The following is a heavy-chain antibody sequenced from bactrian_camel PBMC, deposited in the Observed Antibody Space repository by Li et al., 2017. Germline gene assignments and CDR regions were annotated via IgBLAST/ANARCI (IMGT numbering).Heavy chain of an antibody. Sequence: HVQLVESGGDSVQAGGSLRLSCSTPGLTFDDEDMGWYRQGTGNECVLVSSISRRGLSYYADSVKGRFTVSVDAASDTMYLQMSSLKFEDTAMYHCVAPHPGWARLGKCEPNYWGQGTQVTVS. D-gene: IGHD5*01. V-gene: IGHV3S60*01. J-gene: IGHJ4*01. CDR1: GLTFDDED. CDR2: ISRRGLS. CDR3: VAPHPGWARLGKCEPNY.